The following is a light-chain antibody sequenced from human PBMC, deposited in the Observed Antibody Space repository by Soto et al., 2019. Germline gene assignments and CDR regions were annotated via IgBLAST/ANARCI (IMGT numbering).Light chain of an antibody. J-gene: IGLJ3*02. CDR2: SNN. Sequence: QLVLTQPPSASGTPGQRVTISCSGSSSNIGSNTVNWYQQLPGTAPKLLIYSNNQRPSGVPDRFSGSKSGTSASLAISGLQSEDEADYYCAAWDDSLSGSWVFGGGTKLTVL. CDR3: AAWDDSLSGSWV. CDR1: SSNIGSNT. V-gene: IGLV1-44*01.